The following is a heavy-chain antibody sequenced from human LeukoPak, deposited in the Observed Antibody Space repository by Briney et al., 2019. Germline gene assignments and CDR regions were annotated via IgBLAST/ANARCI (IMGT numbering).Heavy chain of an antibody. D-gene: IGHD6-19*01. J-gene: IGHJ4*02. CDR1: GGSISSSSYY. CDR2: IYYSGST. Sequence: SETLSLTCTVSGGSISSSSYYWGWIRQPPGKGLEWIGSIYYSGSTYYNPSLKSRVTISVDTSKNQFSLKLSSVTAADTAVYYCARDRVQWLVRTGARPFDYWGQGTLVTVSS. V-gene: IGHV4-39*07. CDR3: ARDRVQWLVRTGARPFDY.